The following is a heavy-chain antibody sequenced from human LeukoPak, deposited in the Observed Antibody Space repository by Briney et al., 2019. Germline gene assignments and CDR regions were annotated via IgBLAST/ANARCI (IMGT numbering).Heavy chain of an antibody. D-gene: IGHD1-26*01. CDR1: GFTFSSYA. Sequence: GGSLRLSCAASGFTFSSYAMGWVRQAPGKGLEWVAVISGSGGSAYYADFVKGRFTISRDNAKNSLYLQMNSLRAEDTAVYYCARGMGWSDYWGQGTLVTVSS. V-gene: IGHV3-23*01. J-gene: IGHJ4*02. CDR2: ISGSGGSA. CDR3: ARGMGWSDY.